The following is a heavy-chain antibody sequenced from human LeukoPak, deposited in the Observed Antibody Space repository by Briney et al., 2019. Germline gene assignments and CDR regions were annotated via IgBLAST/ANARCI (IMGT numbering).Heavy chain of an antibody. V-gene: IGHV3-11*01. CDR2: IATGGYTL. CDR1: GFSFSDTY. Sequence: GGSLRLSCAASGFSFSDTYMSWIRQAPGKGLEWIAYIATGGYTLDYADSVRGRFTVSRDNAKNSLYLLMNSLRVEDTAVYYCATSSFYGQLWGQGTLVTVSS. D-gene: IGHD2/OR15-2a*01. CDR3: ATSSFYGQL. J-gene: IGHJ1*01.